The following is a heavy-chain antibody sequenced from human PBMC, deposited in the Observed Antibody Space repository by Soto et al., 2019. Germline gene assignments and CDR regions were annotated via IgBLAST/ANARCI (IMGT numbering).Heavy chain of an antibody. D-gene: IGHD6-13*01. CDR1: GYTFTSYG. Sequence: GASVKVSCKASGYTFTSYGISWVRQAPGQGLEWMGWISAYNGNTNYAQKLQGRVTMTTDTSTSTAYMELRSLRSDDTAVYYCARAKGGLIIAAAGTWWFDPWGQGTLVTVS. CDR3: ARAKGGLIIAAAGTWWFDP. V-gene: IGHV1-18*01. CDR2: ISAYNGNT. J-gene: IGHJ5*02.